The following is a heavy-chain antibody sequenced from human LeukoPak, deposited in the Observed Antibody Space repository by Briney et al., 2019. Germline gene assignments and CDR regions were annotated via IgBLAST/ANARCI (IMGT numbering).Heavy chain of an antibody. Sequence: SETLSLTCTVSGGSISSYYWSWIRQPAGKGLEWIGRIYTSGSTNYNPSLKSRVTMSVDTSKNQFSLKLSSVTAADTAVYYCARVGVMCIAGNPCYYYGMDVWGQGTTVTVSS. CDR3: ARVGVMCIAGNPCYYYGMDV. CDR1: GGSISSYY. CDR2: IYTSGST. J-gene: IGHJ6*02. V-gene: IGHV4-4*07. D-gene: IGHD1-14*01.